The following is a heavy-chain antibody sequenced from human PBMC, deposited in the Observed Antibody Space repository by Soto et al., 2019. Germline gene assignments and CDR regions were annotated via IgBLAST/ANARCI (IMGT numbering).Heavy chain of an antibody. CDR3: ARYCGVAEAGAFDY. Sequence: SLTMSLTSTVSGGTINSSGYYWILKKKHPGKGLEWIGYIYYSGSTCYNPSLKSRVTISVDTSKNQFSLKLSSVTAADTALFYCARYCGVAEAGAFDYWGQGTLVTVS. CDR1: GGTINSSGYY. V-gene: IGHV4-31*03. J-gene: IGHJ4*02. CDR2: IYYSGST. D-gene: IGHD6-13*01.